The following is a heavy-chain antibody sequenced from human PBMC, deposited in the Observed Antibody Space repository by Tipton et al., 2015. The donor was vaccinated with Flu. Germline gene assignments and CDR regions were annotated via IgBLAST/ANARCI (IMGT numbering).Heavy chain of an antibody. CDR2: IYYSGNT. CDR3: ARVRSWSGKSTAAIDY. V-gene: IGHV4-31*11. CDR1: GDSIRSSNYY. J-gene: IGHJ4*02. Sequence: GLVKPSETLSLICGVSGDSIRSSNYYWGWIRQPPGKGLEWIGNIYYSGNTFYNPSLKSRLIISLDKSNNQFSLKLSSVTAADTAVYYCARVRSWSGKSTAAIDYWGQGTLVTVSS. D-gene: IGHD3-3*01.